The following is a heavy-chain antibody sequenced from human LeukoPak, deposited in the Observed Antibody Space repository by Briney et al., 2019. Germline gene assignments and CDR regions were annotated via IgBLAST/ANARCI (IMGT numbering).Heavy chain of an antibody. CDR1: GFTFSTYA. V-gene: IGHV4-34*01. D-gene: IGHD3-9*01. Sequence: GSLRLSCAASGFTFSTYAMSWVRQAPGKGLEWIGEINHSGSTNYNPSLKSRVTISVDTSKNQFSLKLSSVTAADTAVYYCVRHVRRYFDWLLSWYFDLWGRGTLVTVSS. CDR2: INHSGST. CDR3: VRHVRRYFDWLLSWYFDL. J-gene: IGHJ2*01.